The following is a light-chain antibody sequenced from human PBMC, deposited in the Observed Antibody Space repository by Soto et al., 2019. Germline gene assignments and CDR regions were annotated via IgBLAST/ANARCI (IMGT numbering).Light chain of an antibody. CDR3: QSYDSSLSTLV. CDR2: GNS. Sequence: QSVLTQPPSVSGAPGQRVTISCTGSSSNIGAGYDVPWYQLLPGTAPKLLIYGNSNRPSGVPDRFSGSKSGTSASLAITGVQAEDEDDHYCQSYDSSLSTLVFGGGTKLTVL. J-gene: IGLJ2*01. V-gene: IGLV1-40*01. CDR1: SSNIGAGYD.